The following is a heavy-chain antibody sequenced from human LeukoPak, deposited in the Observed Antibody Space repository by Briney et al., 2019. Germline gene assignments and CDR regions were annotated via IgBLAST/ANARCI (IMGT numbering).Heavy chain of an antibody. CDR1: GYTFSTYG. V-gene: IGHV1-18*01. D-gene: IGHD6-19*01. CDR2: ISAYNGHT. J-gene: IGHJ4*02. Sequence: ASVKVSCKASGYTFSTYGISWVRQAPGQGLEWMGWISAYNGHTNYAQKFQGRVTMATDTSTSTAYMELTSLTSDDTAVYYCARDKDLGAVAGTFDYWGQGTLVTVSS. CDR3: ARDKDLGAVAGTFDY.